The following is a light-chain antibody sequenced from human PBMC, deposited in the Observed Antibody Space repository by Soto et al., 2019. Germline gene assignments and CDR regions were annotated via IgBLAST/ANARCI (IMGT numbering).Light chain of an antibody. CDR3: QQYHNWPPQYT. CDR1: QSVASN. J-gene: IGKJ2*01. Sequence: EIVMTQSPASLSVSPGDGATLSCRASQSVASNVAWCQQKPGQGPRLLIHGASTRAVGVPARFSGSGSGTDFTLTNSSLQSEDFAVYYCQQYHNWPPQYTFGQGTKLQIK. CDR2: GAS. V-gene: IGKV3-15*01.